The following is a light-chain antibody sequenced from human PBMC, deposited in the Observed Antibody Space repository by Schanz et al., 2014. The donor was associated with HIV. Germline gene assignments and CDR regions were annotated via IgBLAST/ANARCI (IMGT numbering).Light chain of an antibody. CDR1: QSVVSSY. V-gene: IGKV3-15*01. CDR2: GTS. J-gene: IGKJ1*01. Sequence: EIVLTQSPATLSLSPGERATLSCRASQSVVSSYLAWYRQRPGQAPRLLIYGTSTRATGIPARFSGSGSGTEFTLTISSLQSEDFAVYYCQHYNNWLRTFGQGTKVEIK. CDR3: QHYNNWLRT.